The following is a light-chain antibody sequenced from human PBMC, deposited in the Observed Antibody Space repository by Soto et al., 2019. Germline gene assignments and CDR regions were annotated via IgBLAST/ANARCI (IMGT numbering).Light chain of an antibody. J-gene: IGLJ7*01. CDR2: DTN. CDR3: LLSYRGVGV. V-gene: IGLV7-46*01. CDR1: TGAVTTGHY. Sequence: QAVVTQEPSLTVSPGGTVTLTCGSNTGAVTTGHYPYWFQQKPGQAPRTLIYDTNNKHSWTPARFSGSLLGGKAALTLSGAQPKDEADYYCLLSYRGVGVFGGGTQLTVL.